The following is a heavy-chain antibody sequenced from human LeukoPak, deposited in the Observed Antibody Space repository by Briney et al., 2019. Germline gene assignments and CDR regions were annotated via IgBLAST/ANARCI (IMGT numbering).Heavy chain of an antibody. D-gene: IGHD2-15*01. Sequence: PGGSLRLSSAASGFTFSTYAMSWVRQAPGKGLEWVSAISGSTGRTYYADSVKGRFTISRDNSKNTLYLQMNNLRAEDTAVYYCAPRVVGSAPFDYWGQGTLVTVSS. J-gene: IGHJ4*02. CDR3: APRVVGSAPFDY. CDR2: ISGSTGRT. CDR1: GFTFSTYA. V-gene: IGHV3-23*01.